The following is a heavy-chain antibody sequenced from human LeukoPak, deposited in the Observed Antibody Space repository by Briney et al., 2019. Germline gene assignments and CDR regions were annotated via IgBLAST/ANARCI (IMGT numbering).Heavy chain of an antibody. V-gene: IGHV2-5*01. CDR2: IYWNDDK. CDR3: AHGNPSRGYSGYDGFYY. CDR1: GFSLSTSGVG. J-gene: IGHJ4*02. D-gene: IGHD5-12*01. Sequence: SGPTLVNPTQTLTLTCTFSGFSLSTSGVGVGWIRQPPGKDLEWLALIYWNDDKRYSPSLKSRLTITKDTSKNQVVLTMTNMDPVDTATYYCAHGNPSRGYSGYDGFYYWGQGTLVTVSS.